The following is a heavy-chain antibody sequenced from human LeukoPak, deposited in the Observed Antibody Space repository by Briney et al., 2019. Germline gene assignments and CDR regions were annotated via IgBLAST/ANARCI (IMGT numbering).Heavy chain of an antibody. CDR2: INYGGST. D-gene: IGHD6-19*01. J-gene: IGHJ3*01. Sequence: SETLSLTCAVSEMSFSAYYWNWIRQSQGTGLELIGEINYGGSTKNNQSLAGRGPILIDTSKNRCSVKLTSVTAADTAVYYCARGFPPGSGSRGSHAFDVWGKGTMVTVSS. CDR1: EMSFSAYY. V-gene: IGHV4-34*04. CDR3: ARGFPPGSGSRGSHAFDV.